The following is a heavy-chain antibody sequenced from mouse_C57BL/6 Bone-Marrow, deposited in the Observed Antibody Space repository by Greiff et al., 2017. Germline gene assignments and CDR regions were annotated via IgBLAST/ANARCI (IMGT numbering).Heavy chain of an antibody. D-gene: IGHD4-1*01. CDR3: ARHGTGTNFDY. J-gene: IGHJ2*01. V-gene: IGHV5-6*01. CDR1: GFTFSSYG. CDR2: ISSGGSYT. Sequence: EVMLVESGGDLVKPGGSLKLSCAASGFTFSSYGMSWVRQTPDKRLEWVATISSGGSYTYYPDSVKGRFTISRDNAENTLYLQMSSLKSEDTAMYYCARHGTGTNFDYWGQGTTLTVSS.